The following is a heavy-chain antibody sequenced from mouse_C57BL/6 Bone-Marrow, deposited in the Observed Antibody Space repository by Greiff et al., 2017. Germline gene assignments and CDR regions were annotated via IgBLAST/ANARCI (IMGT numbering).Heavy chain of an antibody. D-gene: IGHD1-1*02. J-gene: IGHJ2*01. CDR1: GYTFTDYE. CDR3: TRSMDYFDY. V-gene: IGHV1-15*01. CDR2: IDPETGGT. Sequence: QVQLQQSGAELVRPGASVTLSCKASGYTFTDYEMNWVKQTPVHGLEWIGAIDPETGGTAYNQKFKGKATLTADKSSSTAYMELRSLTSEDSAVYYCTRSMDYFDYWGQGTTVTVSS.